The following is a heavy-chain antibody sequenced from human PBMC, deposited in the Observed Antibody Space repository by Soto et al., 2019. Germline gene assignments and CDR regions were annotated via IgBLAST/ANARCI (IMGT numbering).Heavy chain of an antibody. CDR2: ISYDGSNK. CDR3: ARDSEVDTAMVFDY. D-gene: IGHD5-18*01. J-gene: IGHJ4*02. Sequence: GESLKISCAASGFTFSSYAMHWVRQAPGKGLEWVAVISYDGSNKYYADSVKGRFTISRDNSKNTLYLQMNSLRAEDTAVYYCARDSEVDTAMVFDYWGQGTLVTVSS. CDR1: GFTFSSYA. V-gene: IGHV3-30-3*01.